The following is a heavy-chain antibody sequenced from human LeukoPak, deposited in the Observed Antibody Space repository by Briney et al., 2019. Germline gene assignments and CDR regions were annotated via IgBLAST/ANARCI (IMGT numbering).Heavy chain of an antibody. CDR2: ISAYNGNT. V-gene: IGHV1-18*01. CDR3: ARDRGIQLWFRLGDNMDV. Sequence: ASVKVSCKASGYTFTSYGISWVRQAPGQGLEWMGWISAYNGNTNYAQKLQGRVTMTTDTSTSTAYMELRSLRSDDTAVYYCARDRGIQLWFRLGDNMDVWGKGTTVTVSS. CDR1: GYTFTSYG. J-gene: IGHJ6*03. D-gene: IGHD5-18*01.